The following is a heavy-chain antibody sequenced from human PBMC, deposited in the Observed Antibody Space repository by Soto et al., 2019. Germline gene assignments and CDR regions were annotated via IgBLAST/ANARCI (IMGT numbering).Heavy chain of an antibody. Sequence: GGSLRLSCAGSGFAFSTYMMNWVRHAPGKGLEWIADISTNGRSKSYAASVRGRFTISRANTKNSMYLQMNSLRDDDTAVYYCVRDRDLRDYYGMDVWGQGTTVTVSS. CDR2: ISTNGRSK. J-gene: IGHJ6*02. V-gene: IGHV3-48*02. D-gene: IGHD3-10*01. CDR1: GFAFSTYM. CDR3: VRDRDLRDYYGMDV.